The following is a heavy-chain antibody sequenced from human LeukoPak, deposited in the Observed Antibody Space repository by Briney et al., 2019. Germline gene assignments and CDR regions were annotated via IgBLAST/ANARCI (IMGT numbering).Heavy chain of an antibody. CDR2: ISAYNGNT. J-gene: IGHJ4*02. D-gene: IGHD5-12*01. V-gene: IGHV1-18*01. CDR3: ARVSRLDQEWLYYFDY. CDR1: GYTFTSYG. Sequence: ASGKLSCKASGYTFTSYGISWGRRAPGQRLEWMGWISAYNGNTNYAQKLQGRVTMTTDTSTRTAYMELRSLRSDDTAVYYCARVSRLDQEWLYYFDYWGQGTLVTVSS.